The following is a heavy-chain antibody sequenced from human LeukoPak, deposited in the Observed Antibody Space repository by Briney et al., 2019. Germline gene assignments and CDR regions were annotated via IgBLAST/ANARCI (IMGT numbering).Heavy chain of an antibody. CDR2: MYNSGST. CDR3: ARGIESYGDYGY. V-gene: IGHV4-59*01. Sequence: PSETLSLTCTVSGGSISGSYWSWIRQPPGKGLEWIAYMYNSGSTNYNPSLKSRVTISIDTSKDQFSLKLSSLTAADTAIYYCARGIESYGDYGYWGQGILVTVSS. D-gene: IGHD4-17*01. CDR1: GGSISGSY. J-gene: IGHJ4*02.